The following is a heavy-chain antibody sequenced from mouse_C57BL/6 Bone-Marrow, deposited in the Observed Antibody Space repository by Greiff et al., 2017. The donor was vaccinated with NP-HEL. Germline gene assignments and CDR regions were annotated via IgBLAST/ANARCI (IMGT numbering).Heavy chain of an antibody. V-gene: IGHV1-69*01. J-gene: IGHJ2*01. Sequence: VKLQQPGAELVMPGASVKLSCKASGYTFTSYWMHWVKQRPGQGLEWIGEIDPSDSYTNYNQKFKGKSTLTVDKSSSTAYMQLSSLTSEDSAVYYCARRGSGSCPFDYWGQGTTLTVSS. D-gene: IGHD1-1*01. CDR2: IDPSDSYT. CDR1: GYTFTSYW. CDR3: ARRGSGSCPFDY.